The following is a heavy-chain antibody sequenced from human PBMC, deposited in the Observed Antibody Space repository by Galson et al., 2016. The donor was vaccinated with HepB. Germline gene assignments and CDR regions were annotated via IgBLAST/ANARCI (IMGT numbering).Heavy chain of an antibody. J-gene: IGHJ4*02. CDR3: ARHGYNTSAKYFLDY. V-gene: IGHV5-51*01. Sequence: QSGAEVKKPGESLKISCQSSGYDYTGYWIGWVRQMPGKGLEWMGIMYPGNFNAKYNPSFQGQVTFSADKSINTAYLQWSSLKASDTAIYYCARHGYNTSAKYFLDYGGQGTLVTVSS. CDR2: MYPGNFNA. CDR1: GYDYTGYW. D-gene: IGHD3-3*01.